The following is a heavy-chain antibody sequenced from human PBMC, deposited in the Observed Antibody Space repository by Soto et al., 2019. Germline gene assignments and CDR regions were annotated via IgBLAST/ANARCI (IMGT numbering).Heavy chain of an antibody. D-gene: IGHD6-19*01. Sequence: VSLRLSCAASGFTFKESAMNWVRQAPWKGLEWVASISDTGASTWYAESVRGRLSISRDNSKDTLYLQMNSLRGEDTAVYYCAKGRGSGWAWYFDNWGQGTLVTVSS. V-gene: IGHV3-23*01. CDR1: GFTFKESA. CDR2: ISDTGAST. J-gene: IGHJ4*02. CDR3: AKGRGSGWAWYFDN.